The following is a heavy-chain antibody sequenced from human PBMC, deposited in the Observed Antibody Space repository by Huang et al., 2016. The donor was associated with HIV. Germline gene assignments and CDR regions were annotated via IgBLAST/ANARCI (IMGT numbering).Heavy chain of an antibody. V-gene: IGHV3-74*01. D-gene: IGHD3-22*01. CDR1: GFSISRYW. CDR3: ARDPRIQSWLNFFDY. Sequence: EVQLVESGGGLVQPGGSLRLSCAASGFSISRYWMHWVRQAPGKGLVGVSRINRDGGSTSYADSGKCRFTIARDNAKNTLYLQMNSLRAEDTAVYYCARDPRIQSWLNFFDYWGQGTLVSVSS. J-gene: IGHJ4*02. CDR2: INRDGGST.